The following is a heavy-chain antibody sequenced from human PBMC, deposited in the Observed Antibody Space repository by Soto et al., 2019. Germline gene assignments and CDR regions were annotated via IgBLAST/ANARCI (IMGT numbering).Heavy chain of an antibody. CDR3: ARGPGGVGDFSLDY. J-gene: IGHJ4*02. CDR2: IYSGGST. CDR1: GGSISQYY. D-gene: IGHD3-10*01. Sequence: QVQLQESGPGLVKPSETLSLSCGVSGGSISQYYWSWIRQPAGKGLEWIGRIYSGGSTNYNPSLERRVTMSVDTSKNKFSLKLSSVAAADTAVDYCARGPGGVGDFSLDYWGQGTLVTVSS. V-gene: IGHV4-4*07.